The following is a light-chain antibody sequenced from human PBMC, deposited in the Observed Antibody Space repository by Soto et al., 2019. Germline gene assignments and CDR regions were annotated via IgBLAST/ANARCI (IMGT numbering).Light chain of an antibody. J-gene: IGKJ1*01. Sequence: DVVMPQTPLSSPVTLGQPASISCRSSQSLVYSDVNTYLSWLQQRPGQPPRLLIYQLSHRFSGVPDRFSGSGAGTDFTLKISRVEHEDGSLYFCVQFSHFPRTFGQGTKLDIK. CDR2: QLS. CDR3: VQFSHFPRT. CDR1: QSLVYSDVNTY. V-gene: IGKV2-24*01.